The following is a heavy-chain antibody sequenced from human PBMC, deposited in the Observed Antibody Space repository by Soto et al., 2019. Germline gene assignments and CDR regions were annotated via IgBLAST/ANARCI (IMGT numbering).Heavy chain of an antibody. V-gene: IGHV1-69*13. CDR2: IIPILGTT. CDR3: ARGDCSSTSCYSYYYYGMDV. J-gene: IGHJ6*02. Sequence: SVKVSCKASGGTFSSCAISWVRQAPGQGLEWMGGIIPILGTTNYAQKFQGRVTITADESTSTAYMELSSLRSEDTAVYYCARGDCSSTSCYSYYYYGMDVWGQGTTVTVSS. CDR1: GGTFSSCA. D-gene: IGHD2-2*01.